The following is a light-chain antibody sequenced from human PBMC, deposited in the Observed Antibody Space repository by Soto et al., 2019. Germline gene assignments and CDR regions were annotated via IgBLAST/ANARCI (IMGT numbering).Light chain of an antibody. CDR2: GAS. CDR1: QGISRK. Sequence: IVMTQSPATLSVAPGERVTFTCRASQGISRKVAWYQHKPGQAPRLLISGASTGATGIPARFSGSGSGTQFTLTISSLQSEYCAIYYCQQYHTWPITFGGGTKVEIK. J-gene: IGKJ4*01. V-gene: IGKV3-15*01. CDR3: QQYHTWPIT.